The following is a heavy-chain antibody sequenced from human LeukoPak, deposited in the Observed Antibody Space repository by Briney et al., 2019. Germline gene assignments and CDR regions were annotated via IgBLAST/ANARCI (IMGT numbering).Heavy chain of an antibody. V-gene: IGHV4-30-4*08. CDR3: ARDDSSGYYPDAFDI. D-gene: IGHD3-22*01. Sequence: PSETLSLTCTVSGGSISSGDYYWSWIRQPPGKGLEWIGYIYYSGSTYYNPSLKSRVTISVDTSKNQFFLKLSSVTAADTAVYYCARDDSSGYYPDAFDIWGQGTMVTVSS. J-gene: IGHJ3*02. CDR1: GGSISSGDYY. CDR2: IYYSGST.